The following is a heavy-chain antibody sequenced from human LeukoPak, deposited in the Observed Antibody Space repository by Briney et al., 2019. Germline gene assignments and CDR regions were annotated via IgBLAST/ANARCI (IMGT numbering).Heavy chain of an antibody. V-gene: IGHV4-30-4*01. CDR1: GGSLSSGDYY. CDR2: IYYSGST. D-gene: IGHD2-21*02. Sequence: PSETLSLTCTVSGGSLSSGDYYWGWVRQPPGKGLEWVGYIYYSGSTYYNPSLKSRVTISVDTSKNQFSLKLSSVTAADTAVYYCANLAYCGGDCSRGAFDYWGQGTLVTVSS. J-gene: IGHJ4*02. CDR3: ANLAYCGGDCSRGAFDY.